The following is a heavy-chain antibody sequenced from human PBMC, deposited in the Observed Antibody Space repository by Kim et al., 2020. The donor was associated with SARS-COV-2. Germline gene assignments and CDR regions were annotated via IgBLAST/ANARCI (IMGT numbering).Heavy chain of an antibody. D-gene: IGHD6-13*01. V-gene: IGHV3-53*01. CDR2: IYSGGST. CDR3: ARDYSSSWYDYYYYGMDV. Sequence: GGSLRLSCAASGFTVSSNYMSWVRQAPGKGLEWVSVIYSGGSTYYADSVKGRFTISRDNSKNTLYLQMNSLRAEDTAVYYCARDYSSSWYDYYYYGMDVWGQGTTVTVSS. CDR1: GFTVSSNY. J-gene: IGHJ6*02.